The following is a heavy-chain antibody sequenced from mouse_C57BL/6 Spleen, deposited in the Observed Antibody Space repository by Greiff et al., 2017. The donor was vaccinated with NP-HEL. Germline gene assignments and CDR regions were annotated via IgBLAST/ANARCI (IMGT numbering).Heavy chain of an antibody. J-gene: IGHJ3*01. D-gene: IGHD1-1*01. CDR2: ISDGGSYT. CDR3: ARDYVGSSDPFAY. V-gene: IGHV5-4*01. Sequence: EVHLVESGGGLVKPGGSLKLSCAASGFTFSSYAMSWVRQTPEKRLEWVATISDGGSYTYYPDHVKGRFTISRDNAKNNLYLQLSHLKTEDTAMYYCARDYVGSSDPFAYWGQGTLVTVSA. CDR1: GFTFSSYA.